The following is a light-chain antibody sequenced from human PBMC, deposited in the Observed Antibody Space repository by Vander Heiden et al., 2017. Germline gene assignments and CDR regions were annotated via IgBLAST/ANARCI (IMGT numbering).Light chain of an antibody. CDR2: SYN. CDR1: SSNIGSNT. CDR3: AAWDDSLNGPV. V-gene: IGLV1-44*01. J-gene: IGLJ3*02. Sequence: QSVLPQPPSASGTPGQRVTISCSGSSSNIGSNTVNWYQQLPGTAPKLLIYSYNQRPSGVPDRFSGSKSGTSASLAISGLQSEDEAGYYCAAWDDSLNGPVFGGGTKLTVL.